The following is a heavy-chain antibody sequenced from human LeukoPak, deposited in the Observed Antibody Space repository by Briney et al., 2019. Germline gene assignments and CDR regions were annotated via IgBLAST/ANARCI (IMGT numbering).Heavy chain of an antibody. V-gene: IGHV3-23*01. CDR2: ISDSGGNT. D-gene: IGHD6-13*01. Sequence: SGGSLRLSCAASGFTFNSYAMSWVRQAPWERLQWVSGISDSGGNTYYADSVRGRFTISRDNSKNTLYLQMNSLRAEDTAVYYCAKFHGYSSSWHFDYWGQGTLVTVSS. CDR3: AKFHGYSSSWHFDY. J-gene: IGHJ4*02. CDR1: GFTFNSYA.